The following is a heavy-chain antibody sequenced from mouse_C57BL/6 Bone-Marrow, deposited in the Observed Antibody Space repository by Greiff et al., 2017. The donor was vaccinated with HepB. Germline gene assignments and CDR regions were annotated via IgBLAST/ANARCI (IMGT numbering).Heavy chain of an antibody. CDR2: ISYDGSN. CDR1: GYSITSGYY. CDR3: ARVDYYGSSYVRYFDV. J-gene: IGHJ1*03. D-gene: IGHD1-1*01. Sequence: EVQLQESGPGLVKPSQSLSLTCSVTGYSITSGYYWNWIRQFPGNKLEWMGYISYDGSNNYNPSLKNRISITRDTSKNQFFLKLNSVTTEDTATYYCARVDYYGSSYVRYFDVWGTGTTVTVSS. V-gene: IGHV3-6*01.